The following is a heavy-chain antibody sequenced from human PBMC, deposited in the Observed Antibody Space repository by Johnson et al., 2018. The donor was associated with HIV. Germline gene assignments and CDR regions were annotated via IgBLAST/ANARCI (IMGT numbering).Heavy chain of an antibody. CDR1: GFTFISYA. D-gene: IGHD6-13*01. CDR2: ISYDGSNK. CDR3: AKDLYSSSWTNDAFDI. J-gene: IGHJ3*02. V-gene: IGHV3-30-3*01. Sequence: QVQLVESGGGVVQPGRSLRLSCAASGFTFISYAMHWVRQAPGKGLEWVALISYDGSNKYDADSVKGRFTISRDNSKNTLYLQMNSLRAEDTAVYYCAKDLYSSSWTNDAFDIWGQGTMVTVSS.